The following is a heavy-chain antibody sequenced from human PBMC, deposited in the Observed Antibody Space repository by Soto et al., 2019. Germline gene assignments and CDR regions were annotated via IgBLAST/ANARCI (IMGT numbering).Heavy chain of an antibody. D-gene: IGHD1-1*01. CDR2: IFHSGST. CDR3: ASTMNWFDP. V-gene: IGHV4-4*02. CDR1: GGSISSKHW. Sequence: PSETLSLTCAVSGGSISSKHWWSWVRQPPGKGLEWIGEIFHSGSTNYNPSLKSRVTISVDKSKNQFSLKLSSVTAADTAVYYCASTMNWFDPWGRGTLVTVSS. J-gene: IGHJ5*02.